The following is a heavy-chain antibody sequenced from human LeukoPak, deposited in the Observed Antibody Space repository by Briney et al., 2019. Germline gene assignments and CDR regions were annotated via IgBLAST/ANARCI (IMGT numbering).Heavy chain of an antibody. V-gene: IGHV1-2*02. CDR2: INPNSGGT. J-gene: IGHJ6*03. Sequence: ASVKVSCKASGYTFTGYYMHWVRQAPGQGLEWMGWINPNSGGTNYAQKFQGRVTMTRDTSISTAYMELSGLRSDDTAVYYCARDPVTLTATYYYYMDVWGKGTTVTVSS. CDR3: ARDPVTLTATYYYYMDV. D-gene: IGHD1-14*01. CDR1: GYTFTGYY.